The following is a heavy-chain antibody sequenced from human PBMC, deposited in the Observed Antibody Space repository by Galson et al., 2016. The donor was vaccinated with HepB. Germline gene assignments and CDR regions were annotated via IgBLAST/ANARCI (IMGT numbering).Heavy chain of an antibody. CDR2: IYRGGST. J-gene: IGHJ5*01. Sequence: TLSLTCAVSGGSISSSGYSWSWIRQPPGKGLEWVGCIYRGGSTYYNPSLKGRVTISVDTSKNQFSLKVNSVTPADTAVYYCARRYSSSDWLDSWGQGTLVTVSS. CDR1: GGSISSSGYS. V-gene: IGHV4-30-2*01. CDR3: ARRYSSSDWLDS. D-gene: IGHD6-6*01.